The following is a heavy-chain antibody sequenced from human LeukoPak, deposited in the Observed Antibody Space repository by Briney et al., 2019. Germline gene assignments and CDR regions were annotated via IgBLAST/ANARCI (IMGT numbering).Heavy chain of an antibody. J-gene: IGHJ4*02. D-gene: IGHD3-9*01. Sequence: SETLSLTCAVYGGSFSGYYWSWIRQPPGKGLEWIGEINHSGSTNYNPSLKSRATISVDTSKNQFSLKLSSVTAADTAVYYCASGDILTGYAPGYWGQGTLVTVSS. V-gene: IGHV4-34*01. CDR2: INHSGST. CDR3: ASGDILTGYAPGY. CDR1: GGSFSGYY.